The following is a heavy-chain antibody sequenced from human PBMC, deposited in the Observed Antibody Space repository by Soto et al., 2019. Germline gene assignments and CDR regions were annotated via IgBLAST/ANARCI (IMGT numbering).Heavy chain of an antibody. CDR1: VFTFSGSA. CDR3: TRLAGYCSSTSCRYFDY. CDR2: IRSKANSYAT. J-gene: IGHJ4*02. Sequence: EVQLVEAGGGLVQPGGSLKLSCAASVFTFSGSAMHWVRQASGKGLEWVGRIRSKANSYATAYAASVKGRFTISRDDSKNTAYLQMNSLKTEDTAVYYCTRLAGYCSSTSCRYFDYWGQGTLVTVSS. D-gene: IGHD2-2*01. V-gene: IGHV3-73*01.